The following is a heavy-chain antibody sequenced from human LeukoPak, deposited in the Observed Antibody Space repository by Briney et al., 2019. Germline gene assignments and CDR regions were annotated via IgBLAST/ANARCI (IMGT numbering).Heavy chain of an antibody. J-gene: IGHJ5*02. D-gene: IGHD3-10*01. CDR1: GFTVSSNY. CDR2: IYRGGSK. CDR3: ARIFYYGSGNNWLDP. Sequence: PGGSLRLSCAASGFTVSSNYMSWVRQAPGKGLEWVSVIYRGGSKDYGDSVKGRFTISRDNSKNTLYLQMNSLRAEDTAIYYCARIFYYGSGNNWLDPWGQGTLVTVSS. V-gene: IGHV3-53*01.